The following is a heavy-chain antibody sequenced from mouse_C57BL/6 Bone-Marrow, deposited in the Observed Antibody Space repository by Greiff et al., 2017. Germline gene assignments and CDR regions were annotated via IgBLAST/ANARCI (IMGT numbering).Heavy chain of an antibody. Sequence: QVQLQQPGAELVMPGASVKLSCKASGYTFTSYWMHWVKQRPGQGLEWIGEIDPSDSYTNYNQKFKGKSTLTVDKSSSTAYMQLSSLTSEDSGVYFCARWSYDGYYGDYAMDYWGQGTSVTVSS. D-gene: IGHD2-3*01. J-gene: IGHJ4*01. CDR2: IDPSDSYT. V-gene: IGHV1-69*01. CDR3: ARWSYDGYYGDYAMDY. CDR1: GYTFTSYW.